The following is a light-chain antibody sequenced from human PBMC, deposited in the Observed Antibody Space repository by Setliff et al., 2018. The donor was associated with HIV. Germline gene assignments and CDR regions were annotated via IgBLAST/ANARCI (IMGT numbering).Light chain of an antibody. V-gene: IGLV2-23*02. CDR3: CSYAGTSAHVV. CDR1: SSDVGSYNL. J-gene: IGLJ2*01. CDR2: EVS. Sequence: QSVLTQPASVSGSPGQSITISCTGTSSDVGSYNLVSWYQQHPGKAPKLMIYEVSKRPSGVSNRFSGSKSDNTASLTISGLQAEDEADYYCCSYAGTSAHVVFGGGTKATVL.